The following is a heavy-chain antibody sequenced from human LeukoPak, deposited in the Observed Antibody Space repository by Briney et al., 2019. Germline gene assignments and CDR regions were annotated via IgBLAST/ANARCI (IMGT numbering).Heavy chain of an antibody. CDR2: IYYSGST. J-gene: IGHJ5*02. CDR1: GGSISTYY. Sequence: PSETLSLTCTVSGGSISTYYWSWIRQPPGKRLEWVGYIYYSGSTNYNPSLKSRVTISVDTSKNQLSLKLSSVTAADTAVYYCAREPGYRTNGFDPWGQGTLVTVSS. V-gene: IGHV4-59*01. CDR3: AREPGYRTNGFDP. D-gene: IGHD6-13*01.